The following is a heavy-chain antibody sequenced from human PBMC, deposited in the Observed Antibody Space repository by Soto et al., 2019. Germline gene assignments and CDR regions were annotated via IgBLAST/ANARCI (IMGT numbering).Heavy chain of an antibody. Sequence: VASVKVSCKASGYMFTGFYLHWVRQAPGQGLEWMGWINPNNGVTTYAKNFQGRVTMTRDLSISTAYMELSSLRSDDTAVYFCAAAAIPVAGRHPDFWGQGTVVTVSS. CDR3: AAAAIPVAGRHPDF. CDR1: GYMFTGFY. CDR2: INPNNGVT. D-gene: IGHD6-19*01. V-gene: IGHV1-2*02. J-gene: IGHJ4*02.